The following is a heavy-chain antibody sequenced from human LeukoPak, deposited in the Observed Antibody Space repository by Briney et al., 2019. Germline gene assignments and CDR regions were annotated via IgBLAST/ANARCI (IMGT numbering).Heavy chain of an antibody. CDR2: ISGSGAYT. Sequence: GGSLRLSCAASGFTFSSYAMSWVRQAPGKGLEWVSTISGSGAYTYYADSVKGRFTISRDNSKNTLYLQMNSLRAEDTAVYYCAKYFASGSYYELPHWGQGTLVTVSS. CDR1: GFTFSSYA. CDR3: AKYFASGSYYELPH. D-gene: IGHD3-10*01. V-gene: IGHV3-23*01. J-gene: IGHJ1*01.